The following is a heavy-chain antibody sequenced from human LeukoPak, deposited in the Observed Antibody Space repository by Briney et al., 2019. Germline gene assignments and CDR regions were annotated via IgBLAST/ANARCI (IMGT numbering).Heavy chain of an antibody. J-gene: IGHJ3*02. V-gene: IGHV3-33*01. CDR3: AREEPKLSAFDI. Sequence: GGSLRLSCAASGFTFSSYGMHWVRQAPGKGLEGVAVIWYDGSNKYYADSVKGRFTISRDNSKNTLYLQMNSLRAEDTAVYYCAREEPKLSAFDIWGQGTMVTVSS. D-gene: IGHD1-26*01. CDR1: GFTFSSYG. CDR2: IWYDGSNK.